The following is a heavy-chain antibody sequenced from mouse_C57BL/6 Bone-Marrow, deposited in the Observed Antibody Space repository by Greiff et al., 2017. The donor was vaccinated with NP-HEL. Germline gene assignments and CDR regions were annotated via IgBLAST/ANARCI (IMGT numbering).Heavy chain of an antibody. CDR3: ARLTFYYYGSSYWYFDV. V-gene: IGHV1-20*01. CDR2: INPYNGDT. D-gene: IGHD1-1*01. Sequence: VQLQQSGPELVKPGDSVKISCKASGYSFTGYFMNWVMQSHGKSLDWIGRINPYNGDTFYNQKFKGKATLTVDKSSSTAHMELRSLTSEDSAVYYCARLTFYYYGSSYWYFDVWGTGTTVTVSS. CDR1: GYSFTGYF. J-gene: IGHJ1*03.